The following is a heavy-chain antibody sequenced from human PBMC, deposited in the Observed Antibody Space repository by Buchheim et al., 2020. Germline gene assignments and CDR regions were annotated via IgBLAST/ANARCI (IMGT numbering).Heavy chain of an antibody. Sequence: EVQLVQSGAEVKSPGESLRISCKGSEYDFRSYWIAWVRQMPGKGLEYMGIIHPGDSDIRYSPSFQGLVTMSVDKSISTAYLQWSSLKASDTALYYCARLRTTITTCFDNWGQGTL. D-gene: IGHD4-17*01. V-gene: IGHV5-51*01. CDR2: IHPGDSDI. CDR3: ARLRTTITTCFDN. J-gene: IGHJ4*02. CDR1: EYDFRSYW.